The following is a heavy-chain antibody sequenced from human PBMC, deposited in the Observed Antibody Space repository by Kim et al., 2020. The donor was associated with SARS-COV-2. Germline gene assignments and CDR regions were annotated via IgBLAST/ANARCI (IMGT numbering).Heavy chain of an antibody. CDR1: GFTFSSYE. CDR3: ASLLLWFGTTFDY. CDR2: ISSSGSTI. V-gene: IGHV3-48*03. D-gene: IGHD3-10*01. Sequence: GGSLRLSCAASGFTFSSYEMNWVRQAPGKGLEWVAYISSSGSTIYYADSVKGRFTISRDNAKNSLYLQMNSLRAEDTAVYYCASLLLWFGTTFDYWGQGTLVTVSS. J-gene: IGHJ4*02.